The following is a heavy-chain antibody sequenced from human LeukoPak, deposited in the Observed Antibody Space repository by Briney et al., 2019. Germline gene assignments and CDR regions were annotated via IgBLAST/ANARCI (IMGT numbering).Heavy chain of an antibody. Sequence: PSETLSLTCTVSGGSISSDSCYWAWIRQPPGKGLEWIASIYYSGSTYYNPSLKSRVTISVDTSRNQFSLKLSSVTAADTAVYYCASLAVAGLSEGYWGQGTLVIVSS. V-gene: IGHV4-39*01. D-gene: IGHD6-19*01. J-gene: IGHJ4*02. CDR1: GGSISSDSCY. CDR2: IYYSGST. CDR3: ASLAVAGLSEGY.